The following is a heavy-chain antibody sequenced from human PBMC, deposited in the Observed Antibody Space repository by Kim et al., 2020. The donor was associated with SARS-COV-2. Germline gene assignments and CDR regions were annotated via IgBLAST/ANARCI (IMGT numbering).Heavy chain of an antibody. CDR2: ISGSGGST. CDR3: AKFPPPTIFGVATRTGIGKGYYFDY. CDR1: GFTFSSYA. D-gene: IGHD3-3*01. V-gene: IGHV3-23*01. Sequence: GGSLRLSCAASGFTFSSYAMSWVRQAPGKGLEWVSAISGSGGSTYYADSVKGRFTISRDNSKNTLYLQMNSLRAEDTAVYYCAKFPPPTIFGVATRTGIGKGYYFDYWGQGTLVTVSS. J-gene: IGHJ4*02.